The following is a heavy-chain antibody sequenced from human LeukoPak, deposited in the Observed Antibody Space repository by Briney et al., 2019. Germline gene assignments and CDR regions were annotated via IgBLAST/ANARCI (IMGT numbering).Heavy chain of an antibody. Sequence: GGSQRLSCAASGFTVSDHFLDWVRQAPGKGLEWVGRTRNKANSYITEYAASVKGRFTISRDDSKNSLYLQMSSLKTDDTAMYYCASIRGTFGYWGQGTLVTVSS. D-gene: IGHD1-26*01. CDR2: TRNKANSYIT. J-gene: IGHJ4*02. CDR1: GFTVSDHF. CDR3: ASIRGTFGY. V-gene: IGHV3-72*01.